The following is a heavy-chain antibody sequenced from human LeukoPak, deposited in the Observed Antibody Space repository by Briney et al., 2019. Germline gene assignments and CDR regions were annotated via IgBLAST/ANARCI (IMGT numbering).Heavy chain of an antibody. D-gene: IGHD3-10*01. CDR1: GFTFSSYG. CDR2: IRYDGSNK. J-gene: IGHJ6*03. V-gene: IGHV3-30*02. Sequence: GGSLRLSCAASGFTFSSYGMHWVRQAPGKGLEWVAFIRYDGSNKYYADSVKGRFTISRDNSKNTLYLQMNSLRAEDTAVYYCAKISELLWFGELLSSYMDVWGKGTTVTISS. CDR3: AKISELLWFGELLSSYMDV.